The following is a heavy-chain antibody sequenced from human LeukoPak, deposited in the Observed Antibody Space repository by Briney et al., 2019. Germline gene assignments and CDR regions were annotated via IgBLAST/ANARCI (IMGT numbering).Heavy chain of an antibody. CDR2: IKSKTDGGTT. CDR3: TTIAVAGTALDY. J-gene: IGHJ4*02. D-gene: IGHD6-19*01. V-gene: IGHV3-15*01. Sequence: PGGSLRLSCAASGFSFSNAWMSWVRLAPGKGLEWVGRIKSKTDGGTTDYAAPVKGRFTISRDDSKNTLYLQMNSLKTEDTAVYYCTTIAVAGTALDYWGQGTLVTVSS. CDR1: GFSFSNAW.